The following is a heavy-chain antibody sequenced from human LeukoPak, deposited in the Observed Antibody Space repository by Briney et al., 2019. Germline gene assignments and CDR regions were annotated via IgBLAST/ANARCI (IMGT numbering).Heavy chain of an antibody. Sequence: GGSLRLSCAASGFTFSDYYMSWIRQAPGKGLEWVSYISSSGSTIYYADSVRGRFTISRDNAKNSVYLQMNSLRGEDTAVYYCVRAYSRGYSDDFDYWGQGTLVTVSS. J-gene: IGHJ4*02. D-gene: IGHD3-22*01. CDR1: GFTFSDYY. CDR3: VRAYSRGYSDDFDY. CDR2: ISSSGSTI. V-gene: IGHV3-11*01.